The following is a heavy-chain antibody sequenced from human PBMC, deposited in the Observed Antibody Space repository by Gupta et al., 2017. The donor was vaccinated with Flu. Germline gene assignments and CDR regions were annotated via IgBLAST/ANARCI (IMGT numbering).Heavy chain of an antibody. CDR2: ISYSGST. CDR1: GGSISSSSYY. V-gene: IGHV4-39*01. D-gene: IGHD6-6*01. J-gene: IGHJ4*02. CDR3: ARRVAAPTLRVDF. Sequence: QLQLQESGPGLVKPSETLSLTCTVSGGSISSSSYYWGWIRQPPGKGLEWIGSISYSGSTYYNPSLKSRVTISVDTSKNQFSLKLSSVTAADTAVYYCARRVAAPTLRVDFWGQGALVTVSS.